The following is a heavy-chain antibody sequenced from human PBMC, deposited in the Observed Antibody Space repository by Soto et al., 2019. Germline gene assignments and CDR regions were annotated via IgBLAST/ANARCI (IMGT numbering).Heavy chain of an antibody. Sequence: ASVKVSCKASRYTFTGYYMHWVRQAPGQGLEWMGWINPNSGGTNYAQKFQGWVTMTRDTSISTAYMELSRLRSDDTAVYYCARDQEVVVAGPSAIMVGWGQGTTVTV. J-gene: IGHJ6*02. CDR2: INPNSGGT. CDR1: RYTFTGYY. V-gene: IGHV1-2*04. D-gene: IGHD6-19*01. CDR3: ARDQEVVVAGPSAIMVG.